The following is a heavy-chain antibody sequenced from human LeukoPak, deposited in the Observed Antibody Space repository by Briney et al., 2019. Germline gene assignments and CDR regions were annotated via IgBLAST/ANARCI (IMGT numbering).Heavy chain of an antibody. Sequence: SLRLSCVASGFSHSTYAMHLVRQTAGKGLEWVAIIWFDGSHQYYGDSVKGRFSVSRDNSKNTLYLEMNSLRAEDTAVYYCARGIIILRTWSASFDSWGQGSLVTVSS. CDR1: GFSHSTYA. J-gene: IGHJ4*02. V-gene: IGHV3-33*01. CDR3: ARGIIILRTWSASFDS. CDR2: IWFDGSHQ. D-gene: IGHD3-16*02.